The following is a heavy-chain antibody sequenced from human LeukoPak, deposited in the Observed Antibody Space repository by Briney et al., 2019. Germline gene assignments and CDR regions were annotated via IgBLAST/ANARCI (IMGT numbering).Heavy chain of an antibody. V-gene: IGHV3-23*01. CDR3: ARRYCSGGTCYYFDY. D-gene: IGHD2-15*01. CDR2: ISSSGGNT. CDR1: GLTFSNFG. J-gene: IGHJ4*02. Sequence: GGSLRLSCAAPGLTFSNFGMNWVRQAPGKGLEFVSGISSSGGNTYYADSVKGRFTISRDNSKNTLYLQMNSLRAEDTAVYYCARRYCSGGTCYYFDYWSQGTLVTVSS.